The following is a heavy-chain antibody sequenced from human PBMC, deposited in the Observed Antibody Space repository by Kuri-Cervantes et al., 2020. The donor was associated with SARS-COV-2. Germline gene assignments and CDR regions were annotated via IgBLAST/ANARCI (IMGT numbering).Heavy chain of an antibody. J-gene: IGHJ3*02. CDR1: GFTFSSYS. CDR3: ASLPAWGRRAFDI. D-gene: IGHD3-16*01. CDR2: IKQEGSEK. V-gene: IGHV3-7*01. Sequence: GEALKISCAASGFTFSSYSMNWVRQAPGKGLEWVANIKQEGSEKYYMDSVKGRFTISRDNAKNSMYLKMNSLRAEDTAVYYCASLPAWGRRAFDIWGQGTMVTVSS.